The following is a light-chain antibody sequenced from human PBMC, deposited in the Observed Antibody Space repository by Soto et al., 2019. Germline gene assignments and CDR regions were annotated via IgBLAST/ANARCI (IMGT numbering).Light chain of an antibody. CDR3: QTWSTDIRV. V-gene: IGLV4-69*01. CDR1: SWHNSYA. J-gene: IGLJ3*02. CDR2: LHSDGSH. Sequence: QLVLTQPPSASASLGASVKLTCTLSSWHNSYAIAWHQQQPEKGPRYLMKLHSDGSHSKGDGIPDRVSGSSSGAERYLTISSLQSEDEADYYCQTWSTDIRVFGGGTKVTVL.